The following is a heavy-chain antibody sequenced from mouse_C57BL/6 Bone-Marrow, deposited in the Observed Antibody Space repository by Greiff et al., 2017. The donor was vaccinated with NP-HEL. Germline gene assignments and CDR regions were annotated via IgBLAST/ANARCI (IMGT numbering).Heavy chain of an antibody. CDR3: ARGDYFLSDFDV. CDR1: GYTFTSYW. V-gene: IGHV1-64*01. Sequence: QVQLQQPGAELVKPGASVKLSCKASGYTFTSYWMHWVKQRPGQGLEWIGMIHPNSGSTNYNEKFKSKATLTVDKSSSTAYMQLSSRTSEDSAVYYCARGDYFLSDFDVWGTGTTVTVSS. CDR2: IHPNSGST. J-gene: IGHJ1*03. D-gene: IGHD2-13*01.